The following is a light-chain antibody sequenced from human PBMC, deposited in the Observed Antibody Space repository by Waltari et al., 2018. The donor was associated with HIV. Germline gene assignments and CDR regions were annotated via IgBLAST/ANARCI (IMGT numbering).Light chain of an antibody. Sequence: DIVLTQSPGTLSLSPGERATLTCRASQTINRSFLAWYQQKPGQAPRLLVSGASSRATGVSDRFSGSGSGTDFTLTISRLEPEDFAVYYCQQYGGSPLTFGGGTKVEI. CDR2: GAS. V-gene: IGKV3-20*01. CDR1: QTINRSF. J-gene: IGKJ4*01. CDR3: QQYGGSPLT.